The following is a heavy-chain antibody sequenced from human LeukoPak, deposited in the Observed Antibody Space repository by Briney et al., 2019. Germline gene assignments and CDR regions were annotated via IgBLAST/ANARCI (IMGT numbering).Heavy chain of an antibody. CDR2: IYHSGST. D-gene: IGHD1-26*01. J-gene: IGHJ4*02. Sequence: SETLSLTCTVSGYSISSGYYWGWIRQPPGKGLEWLGSIYHSGSTYYNPSLKSRVTISVDTSKNQFSLKLSSVTAADTAVYYCATSGSYLLGGAFDYWGQGTLVTVSS. CDR1: GYSISSGYY. CDR3: ATSGSYLLGGAFDY. V-gene: IGHV4-38-2*02.